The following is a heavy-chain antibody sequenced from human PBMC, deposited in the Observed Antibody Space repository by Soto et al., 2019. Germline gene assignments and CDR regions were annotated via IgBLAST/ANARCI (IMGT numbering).Heavy chain of an antibody. V-gene: IGHV2-70*01. Sequence: SGPTLVNPTQTLTLTCTFSGFSLSTSGMCVSWLRQPPGKALEWLALIDWDDDKYYSTSLKTRLTISKDTSKNQVVLTVTNMDPVGTATYFCARLSYRSFNFDYWGQGTLVTVSS. D-gene: IGHD3-16*02. CDR1: GFSLSTSGMC. J-gene: IGHJ4*02. CDR3: ARLSYRSFNFDY. CDR2: IDWDDDK.